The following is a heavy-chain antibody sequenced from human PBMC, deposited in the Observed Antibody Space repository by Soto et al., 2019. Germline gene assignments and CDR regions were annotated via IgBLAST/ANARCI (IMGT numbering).Heavy chain of an antibody. Sequence: QVQLVQSGAEVKKPGASVKVSCKASGYTFTGYYMHWVRQAPGQGLAWMGWSHPNSGGTNYAQKFQGWVTMTRDTSSSTADMELGRLSSDDTAVYYCARDSGSSDSDYWGQGTLVTVSS. CDR3: ARDSGSSDSDY. V-gene: IGHV1-2*04. CDR1: GYTFTGYY. CDR2: SHPNSGGT. J-gene: IGHJ4*02. D-gene: IGHD6-13*01.